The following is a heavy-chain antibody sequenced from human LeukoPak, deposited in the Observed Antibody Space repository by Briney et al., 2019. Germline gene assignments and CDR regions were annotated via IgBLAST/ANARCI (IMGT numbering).Heavy chain of an antibody. CDR2: ISAYNGNT. CDR3: ARVAGVAAAGSYFDY. J-gene: IGHJ4*02. CDR1: GYTFTSYG. V-gene: IGHV1-18*01. Sequence: ASVKVSCKASGYTFTSYGISWVRQAPGQGLEWMGWISAYNGNTNYAQKLQGRVTMTTDTSTSTAYMELRSLRSDDTAVYYCARVAGVAAAGSYFDYWGQGTLVTVSS. D-gene: IGHD6-13*01.